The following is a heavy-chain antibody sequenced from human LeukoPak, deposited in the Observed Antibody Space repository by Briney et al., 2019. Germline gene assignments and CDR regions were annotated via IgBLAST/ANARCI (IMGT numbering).Heavy chain of an antibody. CDR1: GYAISSSNW. Sequence: SETLSLTCAVSGYAISSSNWWGWIRQPPGKGLEWIGYIYYSGSTYYNPSLKSRVTMSVDTSKNQFSLKLSSVTAVDAAVYYCARIYINYVDYWGQGTLVTVSS. V-gene: IGHV4-28*01. J-gene: IGHJ4*02. CDR3: ARIYINYVDY. D-gene: IGHD4-11*01. CDR2: IYYSGST.